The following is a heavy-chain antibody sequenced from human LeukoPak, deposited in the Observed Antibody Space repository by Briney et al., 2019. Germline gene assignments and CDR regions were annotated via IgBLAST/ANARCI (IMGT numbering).Heavy chain of an antibody. CDR3: AKVLYYGSGSYPTYYFDY. CDR2: ISVSGGST. D-gene: IGHD3-10*01. Sequence: GGSLSLSCAASGFTFSSYAMSWVRQAPGKGLEWVSAISVSGGSTYYADSVKGRFTISRDNSKNTLYLQMTSLRAEDTAVYYGAKVLYYGSGSYPTYYFDYWGQGTLVTVSS. J-gene: IGHJ4*02. CDR1: GFTFSSYA. V-gene: IGHV3-23*01.